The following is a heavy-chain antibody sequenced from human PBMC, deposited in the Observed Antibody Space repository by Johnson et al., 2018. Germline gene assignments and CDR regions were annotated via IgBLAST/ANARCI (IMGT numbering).Heavy chain of an antibody. V-gene: IGHV3-30*18. CDR1: GFMFRSFA. Sequence: QVQLVQSGGGLVQPGGSLSLSCVVSGFMFRSFAMSWVRQAPGRGPEWVAFVSHDGSTNFYTDSVKGRFTISRDNSKNTLYLQMNSLRAGDTAVYYCAKIEPTKLGAFDVWGQGTVVTVSS. J-gene: IGHJ3*01. CDR2: VSHDGSTN. D-gene: IGHD5-12*01. CDR3: AKIEPTKLGAFDV.